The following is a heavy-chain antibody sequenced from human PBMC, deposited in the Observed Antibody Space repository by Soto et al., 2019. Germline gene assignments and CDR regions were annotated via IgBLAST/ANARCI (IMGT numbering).Heavy chain of an antibody. Sequence: EVQLLESGGGLVQPGGSLRLSCAASGFTFSSYAMRWVRQAPGKGLEWVSAISGSGDSTYYADSVKGRFTTSRDNSKNTLYLQMNSLRAEDTAVYYCARRGSVSYYDYWGQGNLVTVSS. CDR3: ARRGSVSYYDY. D-gene: IGHD6-19*01. V-gene: IGHV3-23*01. CDR1: GFTFSSYA. J-gene: IGHJ4*02. CDR2: ISGSGDST.